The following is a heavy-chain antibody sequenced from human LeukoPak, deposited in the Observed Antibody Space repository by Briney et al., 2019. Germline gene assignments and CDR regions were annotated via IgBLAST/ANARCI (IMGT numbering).Heavy chain of an antibody. V-gene: IGHV1-24*01. CDR2: FYPENDER. CDR3: ATDVTSIVPDY. CDR1: GHTFSELP. J-gene: IGHJ4*02. D-gene: IGHD2-21*01. Sequence: ASVKVSCKVSGHTFSELPMYGGPEAPGKGLGRMGGFYPENDERLYAHQFRGRLTMTEDSSTDTAYMELSGLRSEDTAVYYCATDVTSIVPDYWGQGTLVTVSS.